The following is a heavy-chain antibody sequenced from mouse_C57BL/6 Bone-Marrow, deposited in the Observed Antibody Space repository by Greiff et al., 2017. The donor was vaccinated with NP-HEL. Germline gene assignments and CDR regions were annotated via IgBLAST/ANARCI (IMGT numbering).Heavy chain of an antibody. J-gene: IGHJ4*01. CDR2: ILPGSGST. D-gene: IGHD2-4*01. V-gene: IGHV1-9*01. Sequence: VQVVESGAELMKPGASVKLSCKATGYTFTGYWIEWVKQRPGHGLEWIGEILPGSGSTNYNEKFKGKATITADTSSNTAYMQLSSLTTEDSAIYYCARKDHYDLYYYAMDYWGQGTSVTVSS. CDR1: GYTFTGYW. CDR3: ARKDHYDLYYYAMDY.